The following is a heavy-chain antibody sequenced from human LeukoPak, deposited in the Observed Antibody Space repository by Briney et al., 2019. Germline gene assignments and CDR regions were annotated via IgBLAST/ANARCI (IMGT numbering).Heavy chain of an antibody. CDR2: IYHSGST. CDR3: AKGGTVAWYFDL. CDR1: GGSISGYY. Sequence: SETLSLTCTVSGGSISGYYWSWIRQPPGRGLEWIGYIYHSGSTYYNPSLKSRVTISVDRSKNQFSLKLNSVTAADTAIYYCAKGGTVAWYFDLWGRGTLVTVSS. J-gene: IGHJ2*01. V-gene: IGHV4-30-2*01. D-gene: IGHD1-1*01.